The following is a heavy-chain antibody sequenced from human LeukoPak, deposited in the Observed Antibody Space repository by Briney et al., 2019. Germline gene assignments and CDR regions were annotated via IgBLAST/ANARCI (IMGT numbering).Heavy chain of an antibody. CDR1: GFTVSSNY. D-gene: IGHD3-22*01. J-gene: IGHJ6*02. V-gene: IGHV3-66*02. CDR3: ARDRRGYDSRGYHQYGMDV. Sequence: GGSLRLSCAASGFTVSSNYMSWVRQAPGKGLEWVSVIYSGGSTYYADSVKGRFTISRDNSKNTLYLQKNSLRAEDTAVYYCARDRRGYDSRGYHQYGMDVWGQGTTVTVSS. CDR2: IYSGGST.